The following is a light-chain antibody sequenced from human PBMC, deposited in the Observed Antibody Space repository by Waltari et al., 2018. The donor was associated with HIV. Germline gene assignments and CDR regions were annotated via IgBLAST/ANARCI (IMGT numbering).Light chain of an antibody. CDR1: SSNVGSDDL. CDR2: EVT. J-gene: IGLJ1*01. CDR3: CSCPRSGIRYV. Sequence: QSALPQPASVSGSPGQSITIPCTGTSSNVGSDDLVSWYQQHPGEAPKLIIYEVTKRPSGVSNRFSGSKSGNTASLTISGLQAEDEADYYCCSCPRSGIRYVFGTGTKVTVL. V-gene: IGLV2-23*02.